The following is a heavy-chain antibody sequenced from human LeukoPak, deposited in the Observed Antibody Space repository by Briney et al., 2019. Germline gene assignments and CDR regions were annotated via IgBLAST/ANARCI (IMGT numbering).Heavy chain of an antibody. J-gene: IGHJ4*02. D-gene: IGHD3-22*01. V-gene: IGHV3-15*01. CDR3: TAGGDSGYFALDY. CDR2: IKSKTDGGTT. Sequence: GGSLRLSCAASGFTFSNAWMNWVRQAPGKGPEWVGRIKSKTDGGTTDYAAPVKGRFTISRDDSKNTLYLQMNSLKTEDTAVYYCTAGGDSGYFALDYWGQGTPVTVSS. CDR1: GFTFSNAW.